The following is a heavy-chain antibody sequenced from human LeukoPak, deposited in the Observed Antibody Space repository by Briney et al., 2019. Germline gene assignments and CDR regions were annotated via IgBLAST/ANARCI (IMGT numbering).Heavy chain of an antibody. V-gene: IGHV1-69*01. CDR1: GGTFRSYA. J-gene: IGHJ6*02. CDR3: VRSRVVAIYGGYYYYAMDA. D-gene: IGHD3-22*01. CDR2: VTPMLGPA. Sequence: GSSVKVSCKASGGTFRSYAISWMRQAPGQGLEWMGGVTPMLGPANYAQKFQGRVTITADESTSTAYMELSSLRSDDTTAYYCVRSRVVAIYGGYYYYAMDAWGQGTTVTVSS.